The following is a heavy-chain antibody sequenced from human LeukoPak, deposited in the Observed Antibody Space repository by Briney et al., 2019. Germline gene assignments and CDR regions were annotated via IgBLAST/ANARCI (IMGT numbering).Heavy chain of an antibody. Sequence: PGGSLRLSCAASGFTFSGYAMSWVRLAPGKGLEWVSAITAGGDGTYYADSVKGRFTISRDNLKNMVFLQMNSLRAEDTAIYYCAKSRASIWNVYDYWGQGTLVTVSS. CDR3: AKSRASIWNVYDY. CDR1: GFTFSGYA. CDR2: ITAGGDGT. J-gene: IGHJ4*02. V-gene: IGHV3-23*01. D-gene: IGHD1-1*01.